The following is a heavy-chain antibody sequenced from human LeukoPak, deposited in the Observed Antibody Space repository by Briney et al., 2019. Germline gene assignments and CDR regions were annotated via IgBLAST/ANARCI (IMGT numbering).Heavy chain of an antibody. CDR2: IWYDGSNK. D-gene: IGHD6-13*01. CDR3: ARDHGVAAAGTGFDY. CDR1: GFTFSSYG. J-gene: IGHJ4*02. V-gene: IGHV3-33*01. Sequence: GGFLRLSCAASGFTFSSYGMHWVRQAPGKGLEWVAVIWYDGSNKYYADSVKGRFTTSRDNSKNTPYLQMNSLGAEDTAVYYCARDHGVAAAGTGFDYWGQGTLVTVSS.